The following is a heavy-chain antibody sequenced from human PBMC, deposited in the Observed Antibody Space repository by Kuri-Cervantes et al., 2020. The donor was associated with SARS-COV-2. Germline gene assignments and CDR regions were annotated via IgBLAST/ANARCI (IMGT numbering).Heavy chain of an antibody. V-gene: IGHV1-46*01. CDR3: ARDFRGSNYYDSSGPHDAFDI. J-gene: IGHJ3*02. CDR2: INPSGSGT. Sequence: ASVKVSCKAFGYSFSDHYMYWVRQAPGQGLEWMGIINPSGSGTRYPQRFQDRITMTRDTSTSTVYMELSSLRSEDTAVYYCARDFRGSNYYDSSGPHDAFDIWGQGTMVTVSS. CDR1: GYSFSDHY. D-gene: IGHD3-22*01.